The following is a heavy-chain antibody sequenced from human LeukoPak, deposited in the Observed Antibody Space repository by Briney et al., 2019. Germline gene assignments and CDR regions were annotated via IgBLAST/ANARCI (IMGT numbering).Heavy chain of an antibody. V-gene: IGHV1-46*01. CDR1: GYTLTSYY. D-gene: IGHD6-13*01. J-gene: IGHJ3*02. CDR2: INPTVGDT. CDR3: ARYGFSSSWQGGWHAFDI. Sequence: ASVKVSCKASGYTLTSYYMHWVRQAPGQGLEWMGIINPTVGDTIYAQKFQGRVTMTRDMSTSTVYMELSCLRSDDTAVYYCARYGFSSSWQGGWHAFDIWGQGTMVTVSS.